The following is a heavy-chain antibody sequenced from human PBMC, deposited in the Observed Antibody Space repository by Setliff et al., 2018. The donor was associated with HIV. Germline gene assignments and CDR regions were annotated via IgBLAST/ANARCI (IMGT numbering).Heavy chain of an antibody. CDR2: IYSGGST. CDR1: GGSISSGSYY. J-gene: IGHJ5*02. V-gene: IGHV4-61*09. CDR3: ARARGPPLPVLDL. Sequence: PSETLSLTCTVSGGSISSGSYYWSWIRQPAGKGLEWIGHIYSGGSTNYNPSLKSRVTISADTSKNQFSLNLSSVTAADTAVYFCARARGPPLPVLDLWGQGTLVTVSS. D-gene: IGHD3-10*01.